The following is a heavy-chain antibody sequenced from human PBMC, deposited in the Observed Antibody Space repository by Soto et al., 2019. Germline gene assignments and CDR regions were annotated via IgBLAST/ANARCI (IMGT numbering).Heavy chain of an antibody. CDR3: AGRSGSSDY. J-gene: IGHJ4*02. D-gene: IGHD3-10*01. Sequence: GGSLRLSCAASGFTFSNYTMHWVRQAPGKGLEWVALISYDEIDKYFADAVKGRFTISRDNSKNTLYLQMDSLRAEDTAVYYCAGRSGSSDYWGRGPLVTVSS. CDR1: GFTFSNYT. V-gene: IGHV3-30*04. CDR2: ISYDEIDK.